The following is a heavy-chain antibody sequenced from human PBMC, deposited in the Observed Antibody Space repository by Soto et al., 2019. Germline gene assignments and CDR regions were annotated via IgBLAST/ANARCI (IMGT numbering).Heavy chain of an antibody. J-gene: IGHJ4*02. CDR3: ARDLVPYYYDSSGYYRFDY. CDR1: GFTFSSYW. Sequence: GGSLRLSCAASGFTFSSYWMSWVRQAPGKGLEWVANIKQDGSEKYYVDSVKGRFTISRDNAKNSLYLQMNSLRAEDTAVYYCARDLVPYYYDSSGYYRFDYWGQGTLVTV. D-gene: IGHD3-22*01. V-gene: IGHV3-7*01. CDR2: IKQDGSEK.